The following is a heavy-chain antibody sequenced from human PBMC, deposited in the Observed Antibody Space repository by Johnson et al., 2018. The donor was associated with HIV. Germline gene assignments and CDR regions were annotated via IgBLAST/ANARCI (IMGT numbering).Heavy chain of an antibody. CDR1: GFTFSSYA. J-gene: IGHJ3*02. V-gene: IGHV3-30-3*01. Sequence: QVQLVESGGGVVQPGRSLRLSCAASGFTFSSYAMHWVRQAPGKGLEWVEVISYDGSNKYYADSVKGRFTISRDNSKNTLYLQMNSLRAEDTAVYYCARDPRLGELKIDRRGYAFDIWGQGTMVTVSS. CDR3: ARDPRLGELKIDRRGYAFDI. CDR2: ISYDGSNK. D-gene: IGHD3-16*01.